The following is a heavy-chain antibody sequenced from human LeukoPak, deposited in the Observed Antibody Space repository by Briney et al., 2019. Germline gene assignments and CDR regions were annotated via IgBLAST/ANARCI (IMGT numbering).Heavy chain of an antibody. J-gene: IGHJ6*03. CDR1: GYTFTSYD. V-gene: IGHV1-8*01. Sequence: ASVKVSCKASGYTFTSYDINWVRQATGQGLEWMGWMNPNSGNTGYAQKFQGRVTMTRNTSISTAYMELSSLRSEDTAVYYCARGSRPYYYYYMDVWGKGTTVTVSS. CDR2: MNPNSGNT. CDR3: ARGSRPYYYYYMDV.